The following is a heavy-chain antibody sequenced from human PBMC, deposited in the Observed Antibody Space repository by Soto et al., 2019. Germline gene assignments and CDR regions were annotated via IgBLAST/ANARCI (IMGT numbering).Heavy chain of an antibody. CDR1: GLTFSRFE. J-gene: IGHJ4*02. CDR3: TRAAWFPYWLFY. D-gene: IGHD3-9*01. Sequence: EVQLVESGGGLVQPGGSLRLSCAASGLTFSRFELHWVRQAPGKGLEWISSISSGGFTAYYASSVEGRFTISRDNANNSVYVQMDTPRAEDTALYYCTRAAWFPYWLFYWGQCAVVTVSS. CDR2: ISSGGFTA. V-gene: IGHV3-48*03.